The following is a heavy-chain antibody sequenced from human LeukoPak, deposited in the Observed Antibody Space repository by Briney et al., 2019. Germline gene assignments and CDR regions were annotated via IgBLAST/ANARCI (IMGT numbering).Heavy chain of an antibody. D-gene: IGHD3-10*01. V-gene: IGHV4-30-2*05. CDR3: ARDALGGYYYYGMDV. CDR1: GGSISSGGYS. Sequence: PSETLSLTCAVSGGSISSGGYSWSWIRQPPGKGLEWIGYIYHSGSTYYNPSLKSRVTISVDTSKNQFSLKLSSVTAADTAVYYCARDALGGYYYYGMDVWGQGTTVTVSS. J-gene: IGHJ6*02. CDR2: IYHSGST.